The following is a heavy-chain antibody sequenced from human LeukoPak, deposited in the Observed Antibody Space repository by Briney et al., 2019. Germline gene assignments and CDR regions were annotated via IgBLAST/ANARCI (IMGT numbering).Heavy chain of an antibody. Sequence: SVKVSCKASGGTFSSYAISWVRQAPGQGLEWMGGIIPIFGTANYAQKFQGRVTITADESTSTAYMELSSLRSEDTAVYYCATITTGTTRDAFDIWGQGTMVTVST. CDR3: ATITTGTTRDAFDI. D-gene: IGHD1-1*01. CDR1: GGTFSSYA. V-gene: IGHV1-69*01. J-gene: IGHJ3*02. CDR2: IIPIFGTA.